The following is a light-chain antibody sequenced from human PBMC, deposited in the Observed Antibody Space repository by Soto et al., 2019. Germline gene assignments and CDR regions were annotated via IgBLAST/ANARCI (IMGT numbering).Light chain of an antibody. J-gene: IGLJ2*01. CDR1: SSDVGGYNY. Sequence: QSALTQPRSVSGSPGQSVTMSCTGTSSDVGGYNYVSWYQQYPGKAPKLMIYDVSKRPSGVPDRFSGSKSGNTASLTISGLQAEDEADYYCCSHAGSYVVFGGGTKLTVL. V-gene: IGLV2-11*01. CDR3: CSHAGSYVV. CDR2: DVS.